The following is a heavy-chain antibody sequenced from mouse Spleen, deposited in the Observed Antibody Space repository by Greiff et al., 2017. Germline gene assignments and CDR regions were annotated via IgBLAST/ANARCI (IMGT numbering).Heavy chain of an antibody. J-gene: IGHJ2*01. CDR2: ISYDGSN. D-gene: IGHD2-5*01. V-gene: IGHV3-6*01. CDR1: GYSITSGYY. Sequence: EVKLMESGPGLVKPSQSLSLTCSVTGYSITSGYYWNWIRQFPGNKLEWMGYISYDGSNNYNPSLKNRISITRDTSKNQFFLKLNSVTTEDTATYYCAREGGGYYSNYLYYFDYWGQGTTLTVSS. CDR3: AREGGGYYSNYLYYFDY.